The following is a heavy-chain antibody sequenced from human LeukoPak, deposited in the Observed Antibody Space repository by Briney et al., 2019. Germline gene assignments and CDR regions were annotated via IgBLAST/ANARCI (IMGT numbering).Heavy chain of an antibody. CDR2: IRSDGTNK. V-gene: IGHV3-30*02. Sequence: GGCLRLSCAASGFTFDDFGMHWVGQAPAKGVEGVALIRSDGTNKYYVDSVKGRFTLSRDNSKKTLYLQMTSLRVEDTAVYYCAKDRDDYGDDCWGQGILVTVST. CDR1: GFTFDDFG. CDR3: AKDRDDYGDDC. J-gene: IGHJ4*02. D-gene: IGHD4-17*01.